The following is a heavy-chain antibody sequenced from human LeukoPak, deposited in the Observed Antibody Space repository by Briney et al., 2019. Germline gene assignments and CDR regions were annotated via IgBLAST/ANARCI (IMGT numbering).Heavy chain of an antibody. Sequence: GGSLRLSCAASGFTFSHFWMSWVRQAPGKGLEWVAYIKKTGSETYYVASVKGRFTISRDNAKNSLYLQMNSLRDEDTAVYFCARNLLSWVNGMDVWGQGTTVTVSS. D-gene: IGHD2/OR15-2a*01. CDR3: ARNLLSWVNGMDV. V-gene: IGHV3-7*01. CDR2: IKKTGSET. CDR1: GFTFSHFW. J-gene: IGHJ6*02.